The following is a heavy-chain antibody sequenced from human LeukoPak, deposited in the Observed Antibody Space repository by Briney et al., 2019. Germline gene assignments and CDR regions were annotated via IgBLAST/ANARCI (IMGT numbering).Heavy chain of an antibody. V-gene: IGHV4-59*01. J-gene: IGHJ5*02. D-gene: IGHD3-10*01. CDR2: IYYIGST. Sequence: PSETLSLTCSVSGGSISSYYWSWIRQPPGKGLEWIGYIYYIGSTTYNPSLKSRVTLSVDTSKNQFSLKLSSVTAADTAIYYCARGVYYGSGSYTWGQGTLVTVSS. CDR3: ARGVYYGSGSYT. CDR1: GGSISSYY.